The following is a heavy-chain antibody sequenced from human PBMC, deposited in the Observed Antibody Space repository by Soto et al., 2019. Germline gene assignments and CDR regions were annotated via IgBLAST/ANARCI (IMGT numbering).Heavy chain of an antibody. CDR2: IKADGGEQ. Sequence: EIQLMQSGGGLGRQGGSLRLSCAASGFSFSSYWMSWVRQAPGKGPEWVANIKADGGEQHYVDSVKGRFTISRDNTENSLFLQMNNLRAEDSAIYYCAITTSTVSYWFDPWGPGTQVTVSS. V-gene: IGHV3-7*03. CDR3: AITTSTVSYWFDP. CDR1: GFSFSSYW. D-gene: IGHD4-4*01. J-gene: IGHJ5*02.